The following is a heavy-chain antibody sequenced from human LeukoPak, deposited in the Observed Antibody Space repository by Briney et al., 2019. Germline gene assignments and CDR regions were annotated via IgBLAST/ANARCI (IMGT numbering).Heavy chain of an antibody. Sequence: ASVNVSCTSSGYTFTGYYIHWVRQAPGQGLDWMGWINPNYGGTNFAQKFQGRVTMTRDTSISTAYVELSRVTYDDTAVYYCARGYSDGWYIAYWGQGTPVTVSS. J-gene: IGHJ4*02. CDR1: GYTFTGYY. V-gene: IGHV1-2*02. D-gene: IGHD6-19*01. CDR3: ARGYSDGWYIAY. CDR2: INPNYGGT.